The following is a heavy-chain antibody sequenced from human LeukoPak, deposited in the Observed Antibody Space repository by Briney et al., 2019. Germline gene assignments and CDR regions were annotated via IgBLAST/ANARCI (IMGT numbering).Heavy chain of an antibody. CDR2: IYCSGST. CDR1: GDSITSGNYY. J-gene: IGHJ4*02. Sequence: SQTLSLTCTVSGDSITSGNYYWSWVRQPPGKGLEWIGYIYCSGSTYYNPSVKSRVTISVDTSKNQFSLKLSSVTAADTAVYYCARDRYGVDPYFDYCGQGTLVTVSS. CDR3: ARDRYGVDPYFDY. V-gene: IGHV4-30-4*01. D-gene: IGHD4-17*01.